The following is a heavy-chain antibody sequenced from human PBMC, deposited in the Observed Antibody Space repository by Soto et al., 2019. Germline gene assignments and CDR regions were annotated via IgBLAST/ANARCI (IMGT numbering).Heavy chain of an antibody. D-gene: IGHD3-22*01. Sequence: ASVKVSCKASGYSFATYGFSWVRQAPVQVLECVGWISAHNGDSHYSQKFQGRVTLTTDTSTNTGYMELRSLTSDDTAVYFCATEPIYYNDGSGYYPLGHWGQGTLVTVSS. CDR2: ISAHNGDS. J-gene: IGHJ4*02. CDR1: GYSFATYG. V-gene: IGHV1-18*04. CDR3: ATEPIYYNDGSGYYPLGH.